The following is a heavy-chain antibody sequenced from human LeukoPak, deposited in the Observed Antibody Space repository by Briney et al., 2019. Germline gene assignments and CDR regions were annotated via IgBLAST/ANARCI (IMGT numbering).Heavy chain of an antibody. CDR2: INNKNGVT. V-gene: IGHV1-2*02. Sequence: ASVKVSCKASVYTFTGYYTHWVRQAPGQGLEWMGWINNKNGVTNYAQKFQGRVTMTRDSSISTAYMELNGLRSDDTAVYYCARSSGKSRFDYWGQGTLVTVSS. CDR1: VYTFTGYY. J-gene: IGHJ4*02. D-gene: IGHD6-25*01. CDR3: ARSSGKSRFDY.